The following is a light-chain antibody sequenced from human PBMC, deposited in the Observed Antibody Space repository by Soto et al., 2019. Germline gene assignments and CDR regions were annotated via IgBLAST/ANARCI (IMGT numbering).Light chain of an antibody. V-gene: IGKV3-20*01. CDR3: QQYGSSPLT. CDR1: QSVSSSF. CDR2: GAS. J-gene: IGKJ4*01. Sequence: EIVLTQSPGTLSLSPGERATLSCRASQSVSSSFLAWYQQKPGQAPRLLIYGASSRATGIPDRFSGSGSGTDFTLTIRRLEPADVAVYYCQQYGSSPLTFGGWTKVEIK.